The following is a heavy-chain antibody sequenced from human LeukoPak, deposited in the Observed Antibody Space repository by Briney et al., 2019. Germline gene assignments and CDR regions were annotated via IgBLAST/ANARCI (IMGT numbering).Heavy chain of an antibody. CDR2: IYHSGRT. J-gene: IGHJ4*02. V-gene: IGHV4-38-2*02. Sequence: PSETLSLTCTVSGYSISSGYYWGWIRQPPGKGLEWIGSIYHSGRTLYNPSLKSRVTISVDTSKNQFSLKLTSVTAADTAVYYCARRRVWYYFDYWGQGTLVTVSS. CDR1: GYSISSGYY. CDR3: ARRRVWYYFDY. D-gene: IGHD2-8*02.